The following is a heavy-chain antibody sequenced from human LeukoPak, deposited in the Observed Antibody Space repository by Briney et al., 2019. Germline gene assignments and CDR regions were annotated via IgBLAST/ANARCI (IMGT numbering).Heavy chain of an antibody. D-gene: IGHD4-17*01. CDR1: GVSFDDYY. J-gene: IGHJ4*02. Sequence: SETLSLTCAVSGVSFDDYYWAWVRQPPGKGLEWIGEINHSGYTNDSPSLKSRVTLSIHTPRKLFYLHQRSVTVADAGIYYCTSMTTGHDYWGEGTLVSVCS. CDR2: INHSGYT. V-gene: IGHV4-34*01. CDR3: TSMTTGHDY.